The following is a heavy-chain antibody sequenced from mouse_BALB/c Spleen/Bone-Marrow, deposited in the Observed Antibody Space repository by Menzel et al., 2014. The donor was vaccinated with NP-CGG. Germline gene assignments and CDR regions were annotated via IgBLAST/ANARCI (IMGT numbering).Heavy chain of an antibody. J-gene: IGHJ1*01. CDR1: GFNIKDTY. V-gene: IGHV14-3*02. Sequence: VHVKQSGAELVKPGASVQLSCTASGFNIKDTYMHWVKPRPEQGLEWIGRIDPANGNTKYDPKFQGKATITADTSSNTAYLQLSSLTSEDTAVYYCASYRYAWYFDVWGAGATVTVSS. D-gene: IGHD2-14*01. CDR2: IDPANGNT. CDR3: ASYRYAWYFDV.